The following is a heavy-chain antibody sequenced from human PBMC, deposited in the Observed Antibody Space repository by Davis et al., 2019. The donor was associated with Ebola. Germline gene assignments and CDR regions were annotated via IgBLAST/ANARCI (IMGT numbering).Heavy chain of an antibody. CDR2: ISSSSSYI. J-gene: IGHJ3*02. D-gene: IGHD2-8*02. CDR1: GFTFSSYS. V-gene: IGHV3-21*01. CDR3: VKTRSNWWNDALEI. Sequence: GESLKISCAASGFTFSSYSMNWVRQAPGKGLEWVSSISSSSSYIYYADSVKGRFTISRDNPKNTLDLQMNSLRPEDTAVYYCVKTRSNWWNDALEIWGRGTMVIVSS.